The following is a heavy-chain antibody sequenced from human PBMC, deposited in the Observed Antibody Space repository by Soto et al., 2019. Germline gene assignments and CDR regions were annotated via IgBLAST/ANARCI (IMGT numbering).Heavy chain of an antibody. J-gene: IGHJ5*02. CDR1: GASISSGDYS. V-gene: IGHV4-30-2*02. Sequence: PSETLSLTCAVSGASISSGDYSWSWVRQPPGKGLEWIGHIHHGGTPYYKASLKSRVTMSVDTSKNQFSLRLSSVTAADTAIYYCATRITVFGLLIPPFDPWGQGTQVTVSS. CDR2: IHHGGTP. D-gene: IGHD3-3*01. CDR3: ATRITVFGLLIPPFDP.